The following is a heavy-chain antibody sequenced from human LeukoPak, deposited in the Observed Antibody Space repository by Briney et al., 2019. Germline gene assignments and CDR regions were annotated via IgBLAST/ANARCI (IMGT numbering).Heavy chain of an antibody. CDR3: ARGEGLFDY. CDR2: IYSGVRT. V-gene: IGHV3-53*01. Sequence: PRGSLKVSCAASGFTVSSNYMSWVRQAPGKGLEWVSVIYSGVRTEYGESVKGRFTISRDNSKNTLYLQMNSLRAEDTAVYYCARGEGLFDYWGPEILVPVSS. CDR1: GFTVSSNY. J-gene: IGHJ4*03.